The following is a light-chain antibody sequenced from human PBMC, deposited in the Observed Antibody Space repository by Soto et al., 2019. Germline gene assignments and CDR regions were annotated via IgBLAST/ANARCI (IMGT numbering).Light chain of an antibody. Sequence: QSALTQPASVSGSPGQSITISCTGTSSDVGGYNYVSWYQQHPGKAPKLMIYDVRNRPSGVSNRFSGSKSVNTASLSISGLQAEDEADYYSISYTTISTYDVGTGTKDTVL. V-gene: IGLV2-14*01. CDR3: ISYTTISTYD. J-gene: IGLJ1*01. CDR2: DVR. CDR1: SSDVGGYNY.